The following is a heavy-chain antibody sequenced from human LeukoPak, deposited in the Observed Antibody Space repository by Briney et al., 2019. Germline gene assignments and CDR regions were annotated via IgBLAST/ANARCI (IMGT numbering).Heavy chain of an antibody. D-gene: IGHD3-22*01. CDR1: GFAFSSYA. V-gene: IGHV3-64D*09. CDR2: INTNGGTT. J-gene: IGHJ4*02. CDR3: VKMGTYYYDSSGSNY. Sequence: GGSLRLSCSASGFAFSSYAMHWVRQAPGKGLEYVSAINTNGGTTYYSDSVKGRFTISRDNSKNTLYLQMSSLRAEDTAVYYCVKMGTYYYDSSGSNYWGQGTLVTVSS.